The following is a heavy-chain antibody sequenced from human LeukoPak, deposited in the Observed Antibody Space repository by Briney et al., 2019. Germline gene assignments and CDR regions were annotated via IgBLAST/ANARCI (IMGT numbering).Heavy chain of an antibody. CDR2: IYPGDSDT. CDR1: GYTFTKYW. V-gene: IGHV5-51*01. Sequence: GESLKISCKASGYTFTKYWIGWVRQLPGKGLEWMGIIYPGDSDTRYSPSSQGQVTISADKSISTAYLQWSSLKASDTAMYYCARARYCSGGNCYAEYWGQGTLVTVSP. CDR3: ARARYCSGGNCYAEY. J-gene: IGHJ4*02. D-gene: IGHD2-15*01.